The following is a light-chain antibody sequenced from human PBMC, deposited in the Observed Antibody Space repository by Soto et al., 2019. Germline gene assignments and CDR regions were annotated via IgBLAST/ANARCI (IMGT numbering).Light chain of an antibody. CDR3: QQYYTNALT. CDR1: QSVLYSSNSKNY. CDR2: WAS. Sequence: DIVMTQSPDSLAVSLGERATINCKSSQSVLYSSNSKNYLAWYQQKPGQPPKLLIYWASTRESGVPDRFSGSGSGPDFTLTISSLQAEDVAVYYCQQYYTNALTFGGGTKVGVK. V-gene: IGKV4-1*01. J-gene: IGKJ4*01.